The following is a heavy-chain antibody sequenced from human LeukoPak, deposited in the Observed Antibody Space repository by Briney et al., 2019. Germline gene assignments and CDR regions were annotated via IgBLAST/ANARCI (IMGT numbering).Heavy chain of an antibody. CDR1: GGSFSGYY. D-gene: IGHD6-13*01. J-gene: IGHJ4*02. CDR2: INHSGST. V-gene: IGHV4-34*01. CDR3: ARRLKYSSSWRPYYFDY. Sequence: SETLSLTCAVYGGSFSGYYWSWIRQPPGKGLEWIGEINHSGSTNYNPSLKSRVTISVDTSKNQFSLKLSSVTAADTAVYYCARRLKYSSSWRPYYFDYWGQGTLVTVSS.